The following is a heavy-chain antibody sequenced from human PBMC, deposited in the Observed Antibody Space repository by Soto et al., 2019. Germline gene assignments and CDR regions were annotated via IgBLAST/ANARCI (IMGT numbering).Heavy chain of an antibody. Sequence: SGPTLVNPTQTLTLTCTFSGFSLNTTGMGVGWIRQPPGKAPEWFALIYWDDDKRYSPSLKNRLTITKDTSKNQVVLTMTNMDPVDTATYYCAHSDPITGTTKGSFDYWGQGTLVTVSS. CDR1: GFSLNTTGMG. V-gene: IGHV2-5*02. CDR2: IYWDDDK. D-gene: IGHD1-7*01. CDR3: AHSDPITGTTKGSFDY. J-gene: IGHJ4*02.